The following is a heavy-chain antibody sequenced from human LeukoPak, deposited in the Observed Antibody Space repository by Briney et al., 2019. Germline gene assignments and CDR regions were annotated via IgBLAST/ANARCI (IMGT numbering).Heavy chain of an antibody. Sequence: GASVKVSCKASGYTFTSYAIHWVRQAPGQRLEWMGDINVDNGNTRYSQKFQDRVTITRDTSASTAYMELSSLRSEDTAVYYCAREHYYASGENWFDPWGQGTLVTVSS. CDR1: GYTFTSYA. CDR3: AREHYYASGENWFDP. J-gene: IGHJ5*02. V-gene: IGHV1-3*01. CDR2: INVDNGNT. D-gene: IGHD3-10*01.